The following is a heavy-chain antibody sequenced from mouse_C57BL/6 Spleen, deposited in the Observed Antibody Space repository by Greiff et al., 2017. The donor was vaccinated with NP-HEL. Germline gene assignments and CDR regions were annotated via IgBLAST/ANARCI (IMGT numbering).Heavy chain of an antibody. CDR2: IYPRSGNT. V-gene: IGHV1-81*01. Sequence: QVHVKQSGAELARPGASVKLSCKASGYTFTSYGISWVKQRTGQGLEWIGEIYPRSGNTYYNEKFKGKATLTADKSSSTAYMELRSLTSEDSAVYFCARRSVDSSGPPFDYWGQGTTLTVSS. CDR1: GYTFTSYG. D-gene: IGHD3-2*02. J-gene: IGHJ2*01. CDR3: ARRSVDSSGPPFDY.